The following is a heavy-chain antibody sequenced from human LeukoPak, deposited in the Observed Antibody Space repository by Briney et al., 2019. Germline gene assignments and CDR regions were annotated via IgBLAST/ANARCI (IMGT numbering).Heavy chain of an antibody. V-gene: IGHV4-61*02. D-gene: IGHD3-22*01. J-gene: IGHJ5*02. CDR1: GGSINSGSYY. CDR3: ARDRDYYDIPQGWFDP. Sequence: SQTLSLTCTVSGGSINSGSYYWSWIRQPAGKGLEWIGRIYTSGSTNYNPSLKSRVTISVDTSKNQFSLKLSSVTAADTAVYYCARDRDYYDIPQGWFDPWGQGTLVTVSS. CDR2: IYTSGST.